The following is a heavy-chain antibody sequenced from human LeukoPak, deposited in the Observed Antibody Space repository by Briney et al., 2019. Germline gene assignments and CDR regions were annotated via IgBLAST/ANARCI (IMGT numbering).Heavy chain of an antibody. Sequence: PSETLSLTCTVSGGSISTYYWTWIRQPPGKGLEWIGYIYYSGNTNYNPSLKSRVTISLDTSKNQFSLKLSSVTAADTAVYFCARSWGWQIDYGGQGTLVPVSS. CDR3: ARSWGWQIDY. V-gene: IGHV4-59*01. D-gene: IGHD6-13*01. CDR2: IYYSGNT. CDR1: GGSISTYY. J-gene: IGHJ4*02.